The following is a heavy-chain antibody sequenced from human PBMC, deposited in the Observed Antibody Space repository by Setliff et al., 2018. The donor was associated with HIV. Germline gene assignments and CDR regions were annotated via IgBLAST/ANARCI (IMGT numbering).Heavy chain of an antibody. CDR1: GYSFTSYW. J-gene: IGHJ3*02. V-gene: IGHV5-51*01. CDR2: IYPGDSDT. D-gene: IGHD3-22*01. CDR3: AGPPRVYDSSGYYYVLDAFDI. Sequence: PGESLKISCKGSGYSFTSYWIGWVRQMPGKGLEWMGIIYPGDSDTRYSPSFQGQVTISADKSISTAYLQWSSLKASDTAMYYCAGPPRVYDSSGYYYVLDAFDIWGQGTMVTVSS.